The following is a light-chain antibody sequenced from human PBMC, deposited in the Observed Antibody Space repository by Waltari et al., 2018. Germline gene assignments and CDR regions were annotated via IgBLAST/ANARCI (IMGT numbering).Light chain of an antibody. CDR3: QQYHSYPVT. CDR1: QDITHY. CDR2: AAS. V-gene: IGKV1-16*02. J-gene: IGKJ4*01. Sequence: DIQLTQSPSSLSTSVGDRVTITCRASQDITHYLVWTQQKPGKAPKSLIYAASSLHSGVPSKFGGSGSGTDVPLTISILRPEDVATYYCQQYHSYPVTFGAGTKVEIK.